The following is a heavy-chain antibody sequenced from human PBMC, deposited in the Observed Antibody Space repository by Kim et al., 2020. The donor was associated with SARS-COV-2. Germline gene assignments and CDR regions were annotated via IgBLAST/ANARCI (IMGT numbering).Heavy chain of an antibody. CDR2: ISAYSGNT. J-gene: IGHJ6*02. D-gene: IGHD3-10*01. Sequence: ASVKVSCKASGYTFSNYGISWVRQAPGQGLEWMGWISAYSGNTNYAQILQGRVTMTTDTSTSTAYMELTSLRSDDTAVYFCASRGGSGSYGVYYRGMDVWGQGTTVTVSS. CDR1: GYTFSNYG. V-gene: IGHV1-18*01. CDR3: ASRGGSGSYGVYYRGMDV.